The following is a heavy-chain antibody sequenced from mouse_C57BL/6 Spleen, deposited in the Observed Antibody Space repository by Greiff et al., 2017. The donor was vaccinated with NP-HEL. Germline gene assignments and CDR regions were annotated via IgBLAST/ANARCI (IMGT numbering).Heavy chain of an antibody. CDR2: INYDGSST. CDR3: ARGRLDY. J-gene: IGHJ4*01. CDR1: GFTFSDYY. V-gene: IGHV5-16*01. Sequence: EVMLVESEGGLVQPGSSMKLSCTASGFTFSDYYMAWVRQVPEKGLEWVANINYDGSSTYYLDSLKSRFIISRDNAKNILYLQMSSLKSEDTATYYCARGRLDYWGQGTSVTVSS.